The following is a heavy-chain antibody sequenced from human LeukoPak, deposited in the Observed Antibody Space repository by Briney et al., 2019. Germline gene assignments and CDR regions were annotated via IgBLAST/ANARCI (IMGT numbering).Heavy chain of an antibody. Sequence: GASVKVSCKASGYTFTSYYMHWVRQTAGQGLEWMGIINPSGGSTSYAQKFQARVTMTRDTSTSTVYMELSSLRSEDTAVYYCARYSSSSVDYWGQGTLVTVSS. V-gene: IGHV1-46*01. CDR1: GYTFTSYY. D-gene: IGHD6-6*01. CDR3: ARYSSSSVDY. CDR2: INPSGGST. J-gene: IGHJ4*02.